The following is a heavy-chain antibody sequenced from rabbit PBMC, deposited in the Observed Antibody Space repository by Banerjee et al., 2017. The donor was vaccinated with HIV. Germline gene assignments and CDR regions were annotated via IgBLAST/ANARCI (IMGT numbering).Heavy chain of an antibody. CDR3: ARDAGIRSGYAFDL. Sequence: EESGGGLVKPEGSLTLTCTASGFSFSSSYWIWWVRQAPGKGLEWIACINGGSGGSTYYASWAKGRFTISKTSSTTVTLQMTSRTAADTATYFCARDAGIRSGYAFDLWGPGTLVTVS. CDR2: INGGSGGST. D-gene: IGHD4-2*01. J-gene: IGHJ4*01. CDR1: GFSFSSSYW. V-gene: IGHV1S45*01.